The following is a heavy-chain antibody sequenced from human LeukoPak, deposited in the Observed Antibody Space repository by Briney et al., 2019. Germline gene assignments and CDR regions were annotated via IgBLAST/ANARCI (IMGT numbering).Heavy chain of an antibody. CDR2: IYPGDSDT. V-gene: IGHV5-51*01. D-gene: IGHD3-9*01. J-gene: IGHJ4*02. CDR1: GYSFTSYW. Sequence: GESLKISCKGSGYSFTSYWIGWVRQMPGKGLEWMGIIYPGDSDTRYSPSFQGQVTISADKSISTAYLQWSSLKASDTAMYHCARGYYDILTDFPYWGQGTLVTVSS. CDR3: ARGYYDILTDFPY.